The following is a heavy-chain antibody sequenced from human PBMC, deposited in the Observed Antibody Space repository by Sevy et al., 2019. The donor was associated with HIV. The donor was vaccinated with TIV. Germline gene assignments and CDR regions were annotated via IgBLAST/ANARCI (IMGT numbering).Heavy chain of an antibody. Sequence: ASVKVSCKASGYTFSDSGYYVHWVRQAPGQGLEWMGWINPKSGATNYAQKFQGRVTMTRDTSVSTANMELNRRTTDDTAVYYCARESYDFWTGPVDYDYGMDVWGQGTTVTVSS. D-gene: IGHD3-3*01. V-gene: IGHV1-2*02. CDR2: INPKSGAT. J-gene: IGHJ6*02. CDR3: ARESYDFWTGPVDYDYGMDV. CDR1: GYTFSDSGYY.